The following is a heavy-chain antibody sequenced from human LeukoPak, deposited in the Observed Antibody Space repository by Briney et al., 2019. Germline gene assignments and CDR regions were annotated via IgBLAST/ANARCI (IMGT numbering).Heavy chain of an antibody. V-gene: IGHV1-46*01. Sequence: ASVKVSCKASGYTFTSYYMHWVRQAPGQGLEWMGIINPSGGSTSYAQKFQGRVTMTRDTSTSTVYMELSSPRSEDTAVYYCARDGGSDAFDIWGQGTMVTVSS. CDR1: GYTFTSYY. J-gene: IGHJ3*02. CDR2: INPSGGST. CDR3: ARDGGSDAFDI.